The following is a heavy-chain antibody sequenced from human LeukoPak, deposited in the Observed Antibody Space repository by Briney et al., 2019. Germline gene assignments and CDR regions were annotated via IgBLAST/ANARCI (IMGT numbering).Heavy chain of an antibody. Sequence: PSETLSLTCAASGYSISSGYYWGWIRQPPGKGLEWIGSIYHSGSTNYNPSLKSRVTISVDTSKNQFSLKLSSVTAADTAVYYCARGLSGYRSYYYYYYYMDVGGKGTTVTVSS. CDR2: IYHSGST. CDR3: ARGLSGYRSYYYYYYYMDV. V-gene: IGHV4-38-2*01. D-gene: IGHD3-3*01. J-gene: IGHJ6*03. CDR1: GYSISSGYY.